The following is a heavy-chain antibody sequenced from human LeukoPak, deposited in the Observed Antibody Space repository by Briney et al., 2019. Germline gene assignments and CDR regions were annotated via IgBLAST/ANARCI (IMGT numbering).Heavy chain of an antibody. CDR3: ARDAPRSGSPAFDY. V-gene: IGHV1-18*01. CDR1: GYTFTSYG. D-gene: IGHD1-26*01. J-gene: IGHJ4*02. CDR2: ISAYNGNT. Sequence: GASVKVSCKASGYTFTSYGISWVRQAPGQGLEWMGWISAYNGNTNYAQKLQGRVTMTTDISTSTAYMELRSLRSDDTAVYYCARDAPRSGSPAFDYWGQGTLVTVSS.